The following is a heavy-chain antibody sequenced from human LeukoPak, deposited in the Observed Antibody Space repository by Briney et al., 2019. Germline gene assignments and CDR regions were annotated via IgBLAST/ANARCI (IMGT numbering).Heavy chain of an antibody. CDR3: VSTATFDY. Sequence: PGGSLRLSCAAPGFTFSNYWMSWVRQAPGKGLEWVANIKQDGSETYYVDSVKGRFTISRDNAKNSLFLQMNSLRAEDTAVYYCVSTATFDYWGQGTLVTVSS. CDR1: GFTFSNYW. D-gene: IGHD5-18*01. V-gene: IGHV3-7*01. J-gene: IGHJ4*02. CDR2: IKQDGSET.